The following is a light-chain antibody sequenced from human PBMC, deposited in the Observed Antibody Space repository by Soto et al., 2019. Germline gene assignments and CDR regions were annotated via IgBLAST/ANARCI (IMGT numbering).Light chain of an antibody. Sequence: TQSPSSLSASVGDRVTITFQASQNINNYLAWYQQKPGQPPRLLIYGVSSRAYGIPDRFSGSGSGTDFTLTISRLEPEDFAVYYCQHYGYPQWTFGQGTKVDIK. V-gene: IGKV3-20*01. J-gene: IGKJ1*01. CDR1: QNINNY. CDR3: QHYGYPQWT. CDR2: GVS.